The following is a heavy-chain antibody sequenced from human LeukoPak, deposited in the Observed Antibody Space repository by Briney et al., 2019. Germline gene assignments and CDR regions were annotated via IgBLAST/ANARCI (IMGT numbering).Heavy chain of an antibody. J-gene: IGHJ4*02. D-gene: IGHD1-26*01. Sequence: SETLSLTCTVSGGSISSSSYYWGWIRQPRGKGLEWIGSIYYSGSTYYNPSLKSRVTISVDTSKNQFSLKLSSVTAADTAVYYCARQAREMVGATLDYWGQGTLVTVSS. CDR1: GGSISSSSYY. CDR3: ARQAREMVGATLDY. CDR2: IYYSGST. V-gene: IGHV4-39*01.